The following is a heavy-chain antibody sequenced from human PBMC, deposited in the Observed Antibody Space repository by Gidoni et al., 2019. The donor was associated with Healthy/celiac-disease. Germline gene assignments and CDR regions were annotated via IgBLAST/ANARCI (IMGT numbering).Heavy chain of an antibody. D-gene: IGHD3-22*01. CDR3: ARDFDDSSGSHIDY. Sequence: QVQLVESGGGVVQPGRSLRLSCAASGFPFSSYGMHWVRQAPGKGLEWVAVIWYDGSNKYYADSVKGRFTISRDNSKNTLYLQMNSLRAEDTAVYYCARDFDDSSGSHIDYWGQGTLVTVSS. CDR2: IWYDGSNK. J-gene: IGHJ4*02. V-gene: IGHV3-33*01. CDR1: GFPFSSYG.